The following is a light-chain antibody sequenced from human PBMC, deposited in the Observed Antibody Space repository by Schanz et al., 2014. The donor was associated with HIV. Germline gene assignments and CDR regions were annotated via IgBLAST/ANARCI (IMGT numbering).Light chain of an antibody. CDR3: QQSDTFPYT. J-gene: IGKJ2*01. Sequence: DIQMTQSPSTLSASVGDRVTITCRASQSIRSWLAWYQQKPGRAPNLLIYQASTLETGVPSRFSASGSGTEFTLTISNLQPDDFATYYCQQSDTFPYTFGQGTKLDIK. V-gene: IGKV1-5*03. CDR1: QSIRSW. CDR2: QAS.